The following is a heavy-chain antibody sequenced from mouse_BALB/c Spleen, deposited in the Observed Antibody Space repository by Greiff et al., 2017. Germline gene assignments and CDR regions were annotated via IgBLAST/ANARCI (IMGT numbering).Heavy chain of an antibody. V-gene: IGHV3-8*02. Sequence: EVQLQESGPSLVKPSQTLSLTCSVTGDSITSCYWNWIRKFPGNKLEYMGYISYSGSTYYNPSLKSRISITRDTSKNQYYLQLNSVTTEDTATYYCAQKLGGYAMDYWGQGTSVTVSS. CDR2: ISYSGST. CDR3: AQKLGGYAMDY. J-gene: IGHJ4*01. CDR1: GDSITSCY. D-gene: IGHD4-1*01.